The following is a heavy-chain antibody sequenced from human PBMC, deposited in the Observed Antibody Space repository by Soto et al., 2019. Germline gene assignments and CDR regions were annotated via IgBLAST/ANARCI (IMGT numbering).Heavy chain of an antibody. CDR1: GGSISSGGYS. Sequence: QLQLQESGSGLVKHSQTLSLTCAVSGGSISSGGYSWGWIRQPPGKGLAWIGYIYHSGSTYYNPSRKSRVTTSVDRSKNEFSLKLSSVTAADTAVYYCARAGGLGAVAVDYWGQGTLVTVSS. V-gene: IGHV4-30-2*01. J-gene: IGHJ4*02. CDR2: IYHSGST. D-gene: IGHD6-19*01. CDR3: ARAGGLGAVAVDY.